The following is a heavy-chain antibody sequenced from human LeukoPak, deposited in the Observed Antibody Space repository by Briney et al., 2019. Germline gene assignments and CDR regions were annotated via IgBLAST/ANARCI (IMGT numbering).Heavy chain of an antibody. CDR2: IKQDGSEK. CDR3: AKLSSSRQLRFLEFVNYGMDV. V-gene: IGHV3-7*01. D-gene: IGHD3-3*01. CDR1: GFTFSSYS. J-gene: IGHJ6*02. Sequence: GGSLRLSCAASGFTFSSYSMNWVRQAPGKGLEWVANIKQDGSEKYYVDSVKGRFTISRDNAKNSLYLQMNSLRAEDTAVYYCAKLSSSRQLRFLEFVNYGMDVWGQGTTVTVSS.